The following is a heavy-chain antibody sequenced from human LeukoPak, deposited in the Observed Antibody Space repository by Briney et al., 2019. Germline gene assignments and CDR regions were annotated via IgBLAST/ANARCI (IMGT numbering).Heavy chain of an antibody. D-gene: IGHD6-13*01. V-gene: IGHV3-7*04. J-gene: IGHJ1*01. CDR2: VKQDGSET. Sequence: GGSLRLSCAVSGFTFSNCWMNWVRQAPGRGLEWVANVKQDGSETHYVDSVIGRFTISRDNAKNLLYLEMNSLRGEDTAVYYCASDPDSTIWPQYFQHWGQGALVTVSS. CDR1: GFTFSNCW. CDR3: ASDPDSTIWPQYFQH.